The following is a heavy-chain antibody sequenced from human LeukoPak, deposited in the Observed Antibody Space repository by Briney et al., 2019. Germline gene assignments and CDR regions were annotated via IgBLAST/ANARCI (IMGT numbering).Heavy chain of an antibody. V-gene: IGHV4-38-2*01. D-gene: IGHD1-20*01. J-gene: IGHJ5*02. CDR1: GYSISSGYY. CDR3: ASIISLTGTITS. CDR2: IYHSGST. Sequence: PSEALSLTCAVSGYSISSGYYWGWIRQPPGKGLEWIGSIYHSGSTYCNPSLKSRVTISVDTSKNQFSLKLSSVTAADTAVYYCASIISLTGTITSWGQGTLVTVSS.